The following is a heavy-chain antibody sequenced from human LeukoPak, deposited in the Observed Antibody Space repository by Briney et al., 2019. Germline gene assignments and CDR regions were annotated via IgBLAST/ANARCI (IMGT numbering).Heavy chain of an antibody. V-gene: IGHV3-30*18. D-gene: IGHD5-24*01. CDR3: AKDGRDGYNYPSHYFDY. Sequence: TGGSLRLPCAASGFTFSSYAMHWVRQAPGKGLEWVALISYDGSNKYYADSVKGRFTISRDNSKNTVYLQMNSLRAEDTAVYYCAKDGRDGYNYPSHYFDYWGQGTLVTVSS. CDR1: GFTFSSYA. CDR2: ISYDGSNK. J-gene: IGHJ4*02.